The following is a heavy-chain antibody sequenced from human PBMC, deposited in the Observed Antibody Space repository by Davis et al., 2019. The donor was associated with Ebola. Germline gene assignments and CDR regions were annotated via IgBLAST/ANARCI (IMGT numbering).Heavy chain of an antibody. CDR3: ASFLVQGVIPPYNWFDP. J-gene: IGHJ5*02. Sequence: GESLKISCAASGFSVSGNYMSWVRQAPGKGLEWVSYISSSSSTIYYADSVKGRFTISRDNAKNSLYLQMNSLRDEDTAVYYCASFLVQGVIPPYNWFDPWGQGTLVTVSS. D-gene: IGHD3-10*01. CDR1: GFSVSGNY. V-gene: IGHV3-48*02. CDR2: ISSSSSTI.